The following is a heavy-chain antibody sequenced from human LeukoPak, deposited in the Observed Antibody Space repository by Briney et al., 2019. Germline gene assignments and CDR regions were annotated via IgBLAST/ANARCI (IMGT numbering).Heavy chain of an antibody. CDR2: ISWNSGTI. J-gene: IGHJ1*01. Sequence: GGSLRLSCAASGFTFDNYAMNWVRQVPGKGLEWISLISWNSGTIGYADSVKGRFTISRDNANNFLYLQMNSLGAEDTALYYCARAYKDRSLAGKKEFFQHWGQGTLVTVSS. CDR1: GFTFDNYA. D-gene: IGHD6-19*01. V-gene: IGHV3-9*01. CDR3: ARAYKDRSLAGKKEFFQH.